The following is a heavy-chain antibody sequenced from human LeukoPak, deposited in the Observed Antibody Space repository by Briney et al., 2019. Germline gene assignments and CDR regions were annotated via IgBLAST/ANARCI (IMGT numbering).Heavy chain of an antibody. Sequence: SETLSLTCTVSGGSISSYYWSWIRQPPGKGLEWIGYIYTSGSTNYNPSLKSRVTISVDTSKNQFSLKLSSVTAADTAVYYCARHVGSISLIFDYWGQGTLVTVSS. D-gene: IGHD6-6*01. V-gene: IGHV4-4*09. CDR2: IYTSGST. CDR1: GGSISSYY. J-gene: IGHJ4*02. CDR3: ARHVGSISLIFDY.